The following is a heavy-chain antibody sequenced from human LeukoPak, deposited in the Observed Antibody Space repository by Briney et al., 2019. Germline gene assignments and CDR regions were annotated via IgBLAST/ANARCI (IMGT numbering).Heavy chain of an antibody. Sequence: PSETLSLICTVSGGSISSYYWSWLRRPAGKGLEWIGRIYTSGSTHYNPSLKSRVTMSADTSNNQFSLKLSSVTAADTAVYYCARGGGSYYFGSWGQGTLVTVSS. V-gene: IGHV4-4*07. D-gene: IGHD1-26*01. CDR3: ARGGGSYYFGS. CDR1: GGSISSYY. J-gene: IGHJ4*02. CDR2: IYTSGST.